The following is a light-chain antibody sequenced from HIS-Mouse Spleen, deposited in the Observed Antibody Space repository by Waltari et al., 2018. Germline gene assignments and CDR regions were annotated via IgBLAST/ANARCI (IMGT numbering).Light chain of an antibody. CDR3: SSYTSSSTYV. CDR1: SSDVGGYNY. Sequence: QSALTQPASVSGSPGQSITIPCTGTSSDVGGYNYVSWYQQHPGKAPKLMIYEVSNRPSWVSNRFSGSKSGNTASLTISRLQAEDEADYYCSSYTSSSTYVFGTGTKVTVL. V-gene: IGLV2-14*01. J-gene: IGLJ1*01. CDR2: EVS.